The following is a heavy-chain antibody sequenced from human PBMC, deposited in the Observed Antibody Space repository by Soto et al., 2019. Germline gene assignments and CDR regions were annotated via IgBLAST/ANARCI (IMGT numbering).Heavy chain of an antibody. Sequence: QVQLQESGPGLVKPSETLSLTCTVSNDSISSYFWTWIRQSPGRGLEWIGYIYYSGLTNYTPSLKSRVSISLDTSKNHFSLKLSSVTAADTAVYYCATRTYGSGNYYFDYWGQGALVTVSS. CDR1: NDSISSYF. V-gene: IGHV4-59*08. D-gene: IGHD3-10*01. CDR2: IYYSGLT. CDR3: ATRTYGSGNYYFDY. J-gene: IGHJ4*02.